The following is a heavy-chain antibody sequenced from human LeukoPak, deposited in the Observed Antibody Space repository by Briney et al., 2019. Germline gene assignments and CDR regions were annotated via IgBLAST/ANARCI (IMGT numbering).Heavy chain of an antibody. CDR1: GYSISNGHY. Sequence: SETLSLTCTVSGYSISNGHYWDWIRQPPGRGLEWIGNIYRSGSTSYNPSLKSRVTISVDTSKNQFFLKVNSVTAADTAVYYCARRHSSGWFYYWGQGTLVTVSS. V-gene: IGHV4-38-2*02. J-gene: IGHJ4*02. CDR3: ARRHSSGWFYY. CDR2: IYRSGST. D-gene: IGHD6-19*01.